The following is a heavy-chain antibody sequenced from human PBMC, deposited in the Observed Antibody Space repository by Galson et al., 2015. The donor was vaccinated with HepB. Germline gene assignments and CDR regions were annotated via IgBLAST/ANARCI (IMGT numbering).Heavy chain of an antibody. Sequence: SVKVSCKASGYTFTSYGISWVRQAPGQGLEWMGWISAYNGNTNYAQKLQGRVTMTTDTSTSTAYMELRSLRSDDTAVYYCARVRGMTIWFGELFPPTGWFDPWGQGTLVTVSS. J-gene: IGHJ5*02. CDR2: ISAYNGNT. CDR3: ARVRGMTIWFGELFPPTGWFDP. V-gene: IGHV1-18*01. D-gene: IGHD3-10*01. CDR1: GYTFTSYG.